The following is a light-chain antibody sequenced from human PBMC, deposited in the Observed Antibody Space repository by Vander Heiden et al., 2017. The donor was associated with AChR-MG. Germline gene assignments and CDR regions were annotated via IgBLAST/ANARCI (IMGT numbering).Light chain of an antibody. J-gene: IGKJ3*01. CDR3: QQYGSFPIT. CDR2: GAS. V-gene: IGKV3-20*01. Sequence: EIVLTQSPGPLSLSPGERATLSCRASQSVSSSYLAGYQQKPGQAPRLLIYGASSRATGIPDRFSGSGSGTDFTLTISRLEPEDFAVYYCQQYGSFPITFGPGTKVDIK. CDR1: QSVSSSY.